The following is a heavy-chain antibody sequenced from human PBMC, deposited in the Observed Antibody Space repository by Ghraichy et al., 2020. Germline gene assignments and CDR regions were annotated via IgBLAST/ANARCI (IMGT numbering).Heavy chain of an antibody. J-gene: IGHJ6*02. Sequence: GGSLRLSCAASGFTFSSYWMSWVRQAPGKGLEWVANIKQDGSEKYYVDSVKGRFTISRDNAKNSLYLQMNSLRAEDTAVYYCAREVPGMDSYYYGMDVWGQGTTVTVSS. CDR3: AREVPGMDSYYYGMDV. V-gene: IGHV3-7*01. CDR1: GFTFSSYW. D-gene: IGHD1-1*01. CDR2: IKQDGSEK.